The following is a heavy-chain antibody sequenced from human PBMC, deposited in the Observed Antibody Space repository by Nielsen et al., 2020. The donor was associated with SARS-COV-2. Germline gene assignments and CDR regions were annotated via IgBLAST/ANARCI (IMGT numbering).Heavy chain of an antibody. J-gene: IGHJ4*02. CDR1: GFTFSSYW. CDR3: TTGPNDY. Sequence: GESLKISCAASGFTFSSYWIHWVRQAPGKGLVWVGRVKSRSDGGAIDYAAPVTGRFTISRDDSTNTLFLQMNSLKIEDTAMYYCTTGPNDYWGQGTLVTVSS. V-gene: IGHV3-15*01. CDR2: VKSRSDGGAI.